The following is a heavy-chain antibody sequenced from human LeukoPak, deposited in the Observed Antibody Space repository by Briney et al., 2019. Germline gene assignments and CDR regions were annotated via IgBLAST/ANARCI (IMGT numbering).Heavy chain of an antibody. J-gene: IGHJ4*02. CDR1: GGFISSHY. CDR2: IYHSQNT. CDR3: ARLNDDSSGYYGY. D-gene: IGHD3-22*01. Sequence: SETLSLTCSVSGGFISSHYWSWIRQPPGKGLEWIGYIYHSQNTKYNPSLKSRVTISVDTSRNQFSLKLTSVTAADTAVYYCARLNDDSSGYYGYWGQGTLVTVSS. V-gene: IGHV4-59*11.